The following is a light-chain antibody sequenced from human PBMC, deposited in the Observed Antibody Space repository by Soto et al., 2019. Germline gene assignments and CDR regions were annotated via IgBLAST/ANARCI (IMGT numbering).Light chain of an antibody. CDR3: QKYTTAPWA. Sequence: DFQMTQSPSSLSASVGDRVIITCRASQEINNYLAWYQQKPGRAPNLLIYAASTLQSGVPSRFSGSGSGTDFTLTISSLQPEDVATYYCQKYTTAPWACGQGTKVEIK. V-gene: IGKV1-27*01. J-gene: IGKJ1*01. CDR2: AAS. CDR1: QEINNY.